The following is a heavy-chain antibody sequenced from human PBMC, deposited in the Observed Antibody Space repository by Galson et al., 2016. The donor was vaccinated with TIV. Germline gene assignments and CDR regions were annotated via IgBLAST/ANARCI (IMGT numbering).Heavy chain of an antibody. CDR3: ARVNGAARTYGMAV. J-gene: IGHJ6*02. V-gene: IGHV3-53*01. CDR2: MYTGGSA. D-gene: IGHD7-27*01. CDR1: GFTVSGDH. Sequence: LRLSCAASGFTVSGDHMTWVRQAPGRGLECLSVMYTGGSAYYADSVKGRFTISRDNSKNTLYLQVNSLRVEDTAVYYWARVNGAARTYGMAVWGQGTTVTVSS.